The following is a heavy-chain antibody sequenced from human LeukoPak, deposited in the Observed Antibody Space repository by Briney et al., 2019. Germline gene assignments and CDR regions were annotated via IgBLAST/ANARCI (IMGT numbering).Heavy chain of an antibody. Sequence: SETLSLTCTVSGTSINNFYWTWIRQPAGKGLEWIGRIEASGSTKYNPSLKSRVTISVDTSKNQFSLKLSFVTAADTAVYYCARGVAAPGTGGLSWFDPWGQGTLVTVSS. D-gene: IGHD6-13*01. J-gene: IGHJ5*02. V-gene: IGHV4-4*07. CDR2: IEASGST. CDR1: GTSINNFY. CDR3: ARGVAAPGTGGLSWFDP.